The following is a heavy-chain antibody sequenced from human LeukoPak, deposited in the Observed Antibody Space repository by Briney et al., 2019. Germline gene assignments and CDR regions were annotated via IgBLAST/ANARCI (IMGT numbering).Heavy chain of an antibody. V-gene: IGHV3-30*02. Sequence: GGSLRLSCAASGFTFNSYGIHWVRQAPGKGLEWVAFIRYDGSNKYYADSVKGRFTIPRDNSKNTLYPQMNSLRAEDTAVYYCAKDLDDFWSGSFDYWGQGTLVTVSS. CDR1: GFTFNSYG. D-gene: IGHD3-3*01. CDR2: IRYDGSNK. J-gene: IGHJ4*02. CDR3: AKDLDDFWSGSFDY.